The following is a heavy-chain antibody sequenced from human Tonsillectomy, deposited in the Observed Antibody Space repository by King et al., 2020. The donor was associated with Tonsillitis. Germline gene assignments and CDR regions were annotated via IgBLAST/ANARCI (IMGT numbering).Heavy chain of an antibody. CDR2: IYYSGTT. J-gene: IGHJ6*02. V-gene: IGHV4-59*01. CDR3: ARGSVGYNYYYAMYV. CDR1: GGSISSYY. Sequence: VQLQESGPGLVKPSETLSLTCTVSGGSISSYYWSWIRQPPGKGLEWIGDIYYSGTTNYNPSLKSRVTISVDTSKNQFSLKLSSVTAADTAVYYCARGSVGYNYYYAMYVWGQGTTVTVS.